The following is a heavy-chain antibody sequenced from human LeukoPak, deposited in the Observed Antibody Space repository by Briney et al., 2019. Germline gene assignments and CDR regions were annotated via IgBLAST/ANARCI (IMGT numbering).Heavy chain of an antibody. CDR3: ARDRGTWNDDGFDY. J-gene: IGHJ4*02. CDR2: IYYSGRT. D-gene: IGHD1-1*01. Sequence: SETLSLTCTVSGGSISSYYWSWIRQPPGKGLEWIGYIYYSGRTRYNPSLKSPVTISVDTSKNQFSLRLSSVTAADTAVYYCARDRGTWNDDGFDYWGQGTLVTVSS. V-gene: IGHV4-59*12. CDR1: GGSISSYY.